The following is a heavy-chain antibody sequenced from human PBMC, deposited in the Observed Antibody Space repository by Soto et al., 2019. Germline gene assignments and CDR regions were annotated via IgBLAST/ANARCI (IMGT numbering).Heavy chain of an antibody. V-gene: IGHV3-30*18. D-gene: IGHD3-22*01. J-gene: IGHJ3*02. CDR2: ISYDGSNK. Sequence: QVQLVESGGGVVQPGRSLRLSCAASGFTFSSYGMHWVRQAPGKGLEWVAVISYDGSNKYYADSVKGRFTISRDNSKNALSLQMNSLRAEDTAVYYCAKDGSSGYSIDAFDIWGQGTMVTVAS. CDR1: GFTFSSYG. CDR3: AKDGSSGYSIDAFDI.